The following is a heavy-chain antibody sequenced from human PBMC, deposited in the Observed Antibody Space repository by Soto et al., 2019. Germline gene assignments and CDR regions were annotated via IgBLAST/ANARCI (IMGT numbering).Heavy chain of an antibody. CDR2: ISYSGTTK. V-gene: IGHV3-30-3*01. D-gene: IGHD2-15*01. J-gene: IGHJ6*02. CDR1: GFTFSRHA. CDR3: ARDRGDIVVVVAATLPGDV. Sequence: QVQLVESGGGVVQPGTSLRLSCAASGFTFSRHAMHWVRQAPGKGLEWVSVISYSGTTKYYADSVKGRFTISRDNSKNTLYLQMSSLRAEDTAVYYCARDRGDIVVVVAATLPGDVWGQGTTVTVSS.